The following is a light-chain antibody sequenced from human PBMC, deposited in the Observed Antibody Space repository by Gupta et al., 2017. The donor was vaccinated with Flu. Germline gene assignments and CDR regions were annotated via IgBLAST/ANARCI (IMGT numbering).Light chain of an antibody. V-gene: IGLV1-47*01. CDR2: RNN. Sequence: SFLTHPPSSSGPPGQRVTLSCSGSSSHIGDNFVYWYQQLPGAAPKLLIYRNNPRTSGVPERFSGSKSGTSASLAISGLRSDDEADYYCATGDDNQSGGVIGGGTKLTVL. CDR3: ATGDDNQSGGV. CDR1: SSHIGDNF. J-gene: IGLJ3*02.